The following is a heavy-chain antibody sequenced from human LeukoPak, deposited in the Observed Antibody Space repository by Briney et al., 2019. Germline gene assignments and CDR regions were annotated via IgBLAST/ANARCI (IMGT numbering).Heavy chain of an antibody. D-gene: IGHD2-2*01. CDR2: ISSDGSLE. Sequence: GGSLRLSCAASGFTFSSYAMHWVRQAPGKGLEWLAVISSDGSLEYYADSVKGRFTISRDNSKNTLYLQMNSPRPEDTAVYYCARDPVPAAARHFDYWGQGTLVTVSS. CDR3: ARDPVPAAARHFDY. V-gene: IGHV3-30-3*01. CDR1: GFTFSSYA. J-gene: IGHJ4*02.